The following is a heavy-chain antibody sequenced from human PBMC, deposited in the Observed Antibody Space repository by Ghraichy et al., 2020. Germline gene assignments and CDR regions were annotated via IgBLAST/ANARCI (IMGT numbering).Heavy chain of an antibody. Sequence: TLSLTCTVSGGSISSGGYYWSWIRQHPGKGLEWIGYIYYSGSTYYNPSLKSRVTISVDTSKNQFSLKLSSVTAADTAVYYCARDAAIAAAAKDAFDIWGQGTMVTVSS. CDR1: GGSISSGGYY. V-gene: IGHV4-31*03. J-gene: IGHJ3*02. CDR2: IYYSGST. D-gene: IGHD6-13*01. CDR3: ARDAAIAAAAKDAFDI.